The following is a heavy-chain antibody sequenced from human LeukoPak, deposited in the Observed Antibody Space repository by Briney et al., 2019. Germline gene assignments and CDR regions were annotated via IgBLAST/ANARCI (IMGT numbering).Heavy chain of an antibody. CDR2: MYYGGNT. CDR3: ARSKNGKCDY. CDR1: GDSISSSGYY. Sequence: PSETLSLTCSVSGDSISSSGYYWGSIRQPAGEGLEWRGSMYYGGNTYYNASLKSRVTISVDTSNNLFSLKLNSVTAADTGVYYCARSKNGKCDYWAQGTLVTASS. V-gene: IGHV4-39*07. J-gene: IGHJ4*02. D-gene: IGHD1-26*01.